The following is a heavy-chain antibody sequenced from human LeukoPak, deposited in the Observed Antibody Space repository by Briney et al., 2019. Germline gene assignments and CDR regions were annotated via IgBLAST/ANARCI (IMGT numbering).Heavy chain of an antibody. CDR2: IYYSGST. J-gene: IGHJ6*03. Sequence: SETLSLTCTVSGGSISSNNFYWGWFRQPPGKGLEWIGSIYYSGSTYYNPSLKSRVTISVDTSKNQFSLKLSSVTAADTAVYYCARVGGGYSSFLAYYYMDVWGKGTTVTVS. D-gene: IGHD6-13*01. CDR3: ARVGGGYSSFLAYYYMDV. CDR1: GGSISSNNFY. V-gene: IGHV4-39*07.